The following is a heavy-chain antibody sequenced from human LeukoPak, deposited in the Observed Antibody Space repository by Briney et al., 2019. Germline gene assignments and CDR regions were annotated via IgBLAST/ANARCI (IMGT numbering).Heavy chain of an antibody. Sequence: GGSLRLSCAASGFTFSSYAMHWVRQAPGKGLEWVAVISYDGSNKYYADSVKGRFTISRDNSKNTLYLQMNSLRAEDTAVYYCARVVGSYPNYYYGMDVWGQGTTVTVSS. CDR2: ISYDGSNK. CDR3: ARVVGSYPNYYYGMDV. D-gene: IGHD1-26*01. CDR1: GFTFSSYA. V-gene: IGHV3-30*04. J-gene: IGHJ6*02.